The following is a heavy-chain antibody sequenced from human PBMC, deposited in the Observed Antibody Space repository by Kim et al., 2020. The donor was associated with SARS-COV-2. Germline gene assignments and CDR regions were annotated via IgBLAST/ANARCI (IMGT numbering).Heavy chain of an antibody. D-gene: IGHD3-16*01. J-gene: IGHJ6*02. Sequence: SVKVSCKASGFTFTSSAVQWVRQARGQRLEWIGWIVVGSGNTNYAQKFQERVTITRDMSTSTAYMELSSLRSEDTAVYYCAADPGGETTNYYYYGMDVWGQGTTVTVSS. CDR3: AADPGGETTNYYYYGMDV. CDR1: GFTFTSSA. CDR2: IVVGSGNT. V-gene: IGHV1-58*01.